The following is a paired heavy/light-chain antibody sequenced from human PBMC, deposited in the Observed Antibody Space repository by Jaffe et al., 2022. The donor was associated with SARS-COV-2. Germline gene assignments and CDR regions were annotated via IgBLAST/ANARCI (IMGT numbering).Heavy chain of an antibody. V-gene: IGHV1-18*01. CDR1: GYTFSSHG. CDR3: ARDRGDSGYDTERDWFDP. CDR2: ISVYNGNT. Sequence: QAQLVQSGDEVKKPGASVKVSCKASGYTFSSHGISWVRQAPGQGLEWMGWISVYNGNTNYAQKFQGRVTVTTHTPTNTAYMELRSLRSDDTAIYYCARDRGDSGYDTERDWFDPWGQGTLVTVSS. D-gene: IGHD5-12*01. J-gene: IGHJ5*02.
Light chain of an antibody. CDR2: KVS. Sequence: DVVMTQSPLSLPVTLGQPASISCRSSQSLVYHDGNTFLMWFQQRPGQSPRRLIYKVSNRDSGVPDRFSGSGSGTDFTLKISRVEAEDVGVYYCMQGTYWPRTFGQGTKLEIK. CDR1: QSLVYHDGNTF. J-gene: IGKJ2*01. CDR3: MQGTYWPRT. V-gene: IGKV2-30*01.